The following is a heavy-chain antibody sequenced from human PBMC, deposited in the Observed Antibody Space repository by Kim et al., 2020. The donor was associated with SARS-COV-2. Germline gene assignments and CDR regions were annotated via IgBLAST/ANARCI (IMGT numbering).Heavy chain of an antibody. CDR3: AKDRIVVVIAIGGVGHDY. D-gene: IGHD2-21*01. J-gene: IGHJ4*02. V-gene: IGHV3-23*01. Sequence: KGRFTISRDNSQNTLYLQMNSLRAEDTAVYYCAKDRIVVVIAIGGVGHDYWGQGTLVTVSS.